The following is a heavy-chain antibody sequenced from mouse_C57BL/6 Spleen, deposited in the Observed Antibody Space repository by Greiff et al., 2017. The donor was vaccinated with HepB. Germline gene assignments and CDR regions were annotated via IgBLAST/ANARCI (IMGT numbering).Heavy chain of an antibody. CDR1: GYAFTNYL. Sequence: QVQLQQSGAELVRPGTSVKVSCKASGYAFTNYLIEWVKQRPGQGLEWIGVINPGSGGTNYNEKFKGKATLTADKSSSTAYMQLSSLTSEDSAVYFCARRRSTVAGDYWGQGTTLTVSS. CDR2: INPGSGGT. CDR3: ARRRSTVAGDY. J-gene: IGHJ2*01. D-gene: IGHD1-1*01. V-gene: IGHV1-54*01.